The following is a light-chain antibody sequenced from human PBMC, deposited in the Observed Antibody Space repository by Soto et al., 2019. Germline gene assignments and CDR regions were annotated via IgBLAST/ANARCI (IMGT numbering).Light chain of an antibody. V-gene: IGLV3-21*04. CDR1: NIGSKS. J-gene: IGLJ3*02. CDR2: YGS. Sequence: SYELTQPPSVSVAPGKTARVTCGGDNIGSKSVHWYQQKPGQAPVLVIYYGSDRPSGIPERFSGSNSGNTATLTISRVEAGDAADYYCQVWDSSSDPWVFGGGTKLTVL. CDR3: QVWDSSSDPWV.